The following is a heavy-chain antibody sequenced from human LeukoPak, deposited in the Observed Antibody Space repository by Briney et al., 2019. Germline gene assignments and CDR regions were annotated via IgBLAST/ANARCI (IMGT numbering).Heavy chain of an antibody. Sequence: ASVKVSCKASGYTFTSYGISWVRQAPGQGLEWMGWISAYNGNTNYAQKLQGRVTMTTDTSTSTAYMELRSLRSDDTAVYYCARGYLGSGWQNYYYYGMGVWGQGTTVTVSS. CDR2: ISAYNGNT. D-gene: IGHD6-19*01. CDR3: ARGYLGSGWQNYYYYGMGV. CDR1: GYTFTSYG. J-gene: IGHJ6*02. V-gene: IGHV1-18*01.